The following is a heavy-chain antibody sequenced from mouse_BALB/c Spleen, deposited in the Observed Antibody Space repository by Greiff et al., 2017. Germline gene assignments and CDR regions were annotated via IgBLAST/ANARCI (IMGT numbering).Heavy chain of an antibody. CDR3: ARSPYDEGLAWFAY. CDR1: GYTFTSYW. CDR2: INPSTGYT. V-gene: IGHV1-7*01. J-gene: IGHJ3*01. D-gene: IGHD2-12*01. Sequence: QVQLQQSGAELAKPGASVKMSCKASGYTFTSYWMHWVKQRPGQGLEWIGYINPSTGYTEYNQKFKDKATLTADKSSSTAYMQLSSLTSEDSAVYYCARSPYDEGLAWFAYWGQGTLVTVSA.